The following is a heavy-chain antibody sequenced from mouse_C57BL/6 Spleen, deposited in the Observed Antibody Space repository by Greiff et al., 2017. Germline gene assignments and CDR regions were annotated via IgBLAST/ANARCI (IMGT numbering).Heavy chain of an antibody. CDR3: APEYFDV. Sequence: QVQLKQSGPELVKPGASVKISCKASGYAFSSSWMNWVKQRPGKGLEWIGRIYPGDGDTNYNGKFKGKATLTVDKSSSTAYMQLSSLTSEDSAVYYCAPEYFDVWGTGTTVTVSS. V-gene: IGHV1-82*01. J-gene: IGHJ1*03. CDR1: GYAFSSSW. CDR2: IYPGDGDT.